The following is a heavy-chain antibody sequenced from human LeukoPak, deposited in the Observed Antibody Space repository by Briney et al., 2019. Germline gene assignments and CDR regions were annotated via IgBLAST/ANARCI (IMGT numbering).Heavy chain of an antibody. CDR3: ARDGPISIVVAAAPSGYYVDY. J-gene: IGHJ4*02. V-gene: IGHV3-30*04. CDR2: ISYDGSNK. CDR1: GFTFSSYA. Sequence: GGSLRLSCAASGFTFSSYAMHWVRQAPGKGLEWVAVISYDGSNKYYADSVKGRFTISRDNSKNTLYLQMNSLRADDTAVYYCARDGPISIVVAAAPSGYYVDYWGQGTLVTVSS. D-gene: IGHD2-2*01.